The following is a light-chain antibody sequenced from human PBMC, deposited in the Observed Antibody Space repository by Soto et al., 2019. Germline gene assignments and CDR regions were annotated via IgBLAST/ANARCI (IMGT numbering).Light chain of an antibody. CDR2: GAS. CDR3: QQYAGSPRT. CDR1: QSVSSNY. Sequence: EIVLTQSPGTLSLSPGERATLSCMASQSVSSNYLAWYQQKPGQAPRLLIFGASSRATGIPDRFSGGGSGTVFTLTIGRLEPEDFAVYYCQQYAGSPRTFGQGTKVDIK. J-gene: IGKJ1*01. V-gene: IGKV3-20*01.